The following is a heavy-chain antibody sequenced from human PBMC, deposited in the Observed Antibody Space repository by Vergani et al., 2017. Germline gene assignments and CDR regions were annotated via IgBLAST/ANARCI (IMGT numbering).Heavy chain of an antibody. CDR1: GFTFNQSG. CDR3: ARDMWHVLDP. J-gene: IGHJ5*02. CDR2: TWYDGNNK. Sequence: QVQLVESGGGVVQPGRSLRLSCAASGFTFNQSGMHWVRQAPGKGLEWVAVTWYDGNNKQYADSVKGRFTISRDNSKSTMYLQMNSLRDEDTGVYYCARDMWHVLDPWGQGALVTVSS. D-gene: IGHD2-21*01. V-gene: IGHV3-33*01.